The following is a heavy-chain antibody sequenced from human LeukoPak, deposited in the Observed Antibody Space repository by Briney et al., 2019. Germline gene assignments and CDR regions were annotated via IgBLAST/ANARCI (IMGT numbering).Heavy chain of an antibody. CDR3: ARDLGDYASHGMDV. J-gene: IGHJ6*02. D-gene: IGHD4-17*01. Sequence: ASVKVSCKASGYTFTGYYMHWVRQAPGQGLEWMGWINPNSGGTNYAQKFQGWVTMTRDTSISTAYMELSRLRSDDTAVYYCARDLGDYASHGMDVWGQGTTVTVSS. V-gene: IGHV1-2*04. CDR1: GYTFTGYY. CDR2: INPNSGGT.